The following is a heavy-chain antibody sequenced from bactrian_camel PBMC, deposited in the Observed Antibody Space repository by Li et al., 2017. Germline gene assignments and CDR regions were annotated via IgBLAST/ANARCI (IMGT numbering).Heavy chain of an antibody. J-gene: IGHJ4*01. CDR3: AMGPPLPRFCRLQAAEFPY. CDR1: GDTSSTC. D-gene: IGHD2*01. CDR2: IDTDGST. V-gene: IGHV3S53*01. Sequence: HVQLVESGGGSVRAGGSLRLSCAASGDTSSTCFGWFRQAPGKEREAVACIDTDGSTYAADSVKGRFTISQDNAKNTVVLEMSNLEVEDTATYYCAMGPPLPRFCRLQAAEFPYWGQGTQVTVS.